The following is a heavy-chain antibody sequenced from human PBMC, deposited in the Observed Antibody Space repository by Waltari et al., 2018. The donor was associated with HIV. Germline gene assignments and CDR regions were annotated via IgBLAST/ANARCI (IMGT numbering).Heavy chain of an antibody. J-gene: IGHJ4*02. D-gene: IGHD3-22*01. CDR2: IQYTGYT. Sequence: HLQLQESGPGLVKPSETLSLTCSVSDGSIAGSSFCWGWVRQSPGRGLEWIGSIQYTGYTYYNPSLVSRVTVSVDTARNQFSLSLNSVTAADTALYYCARHKDYYYEPTALFLVWGRGLLVTVSS. CDR3: ARHKDYYYEPTALFLV. V-gene: IGHV4-39*01. CDR1: DGSIAGSSFC.